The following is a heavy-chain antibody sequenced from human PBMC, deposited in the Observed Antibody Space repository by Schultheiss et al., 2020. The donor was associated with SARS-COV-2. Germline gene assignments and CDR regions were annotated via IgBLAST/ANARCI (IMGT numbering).Heavy chain of an antibody. CDR2: ISWNSGSI. J-gene: IGHJ4*02. V-gene: IGHV3-9*01. Sequence: GGSLRLSCAASGFTFDDYAMHWVRQAPGKGLEWVSGISWNSGSIGYADSVKGRFTISRDNAKNSLYLQMNSLRAEDTALYYCAKEGGGAVLYWGQGTLVTVSS. CDR1: GFTFDDYA. CDR3: AKEGGGAVLY. D-gene: IGHD3-16*01.